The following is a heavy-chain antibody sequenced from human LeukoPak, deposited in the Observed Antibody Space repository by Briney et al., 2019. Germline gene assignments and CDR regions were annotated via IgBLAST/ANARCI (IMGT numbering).Heavy chain of an antibody. CDR2: MNPNSGNT. CDR1: GYTFTSYD. D-gene: IGHD4-23*01. CDR3: ARETPSRYFDY. J-gene: IGHJ4*02. V-gene: IGHV1-8*01. Sequence: EASVKVSCKASGYTFTSYDINWVRQATGQGLEWMGWMNPNSGNTGYAQKFQGRVTMTRNTSISTAYMELSSLRSEDTAVFFCARETPSRYFDYWGQGTPVTVSS.